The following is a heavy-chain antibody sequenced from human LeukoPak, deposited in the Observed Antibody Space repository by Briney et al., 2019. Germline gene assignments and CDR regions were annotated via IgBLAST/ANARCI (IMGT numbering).Heavy chain of an antibody. J-gene: IGHJ4*02. CDR1: DGSITNYD. V-gene: IGHV4-59*01. CDR2: VHYSGTA. CDR3: ARGYGDFRVEGRYFHS. Sequence: SEALSLTCTVSDGSITNYDWSWVRQPPGKGLEFIGHVHYSGTANYNPSLRSRVTISIDTSKKHFFLKLKSVTAADTAVYYCARGYGDFRVEGRYFHSWGQGTLVTVSS. D-gene: IGHD4-17*01.